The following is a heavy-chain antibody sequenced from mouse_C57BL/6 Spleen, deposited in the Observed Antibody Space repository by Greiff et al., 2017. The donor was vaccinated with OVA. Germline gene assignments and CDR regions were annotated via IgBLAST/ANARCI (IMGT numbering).Heavy chain of an antibody. D-gene: IGHD2-4*01. CDR1: GYTFTDYY. J-gene: IGHJ1*03. Sequence: EVKLMESGPVLVKPGASVKMSCKASGYTFTDYYMNWVKQSHGKSLEWIGVINPYNGGTSYNQKFKGKATLTVDKSSSTAYMELNSLTSEDSAVYYCASPYDYDKGSFDVWGTGTTVTVSS. V-gene: IGHV1-19*01. CDR2: INPYNGGT. CDR3: ASPYDYDKGSFDV.